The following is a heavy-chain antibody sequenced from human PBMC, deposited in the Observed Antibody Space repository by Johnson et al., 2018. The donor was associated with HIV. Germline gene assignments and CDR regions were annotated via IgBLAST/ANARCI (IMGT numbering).Heavy chain of an antibody. V-gene: IGHV3-66*01. Sequence: MLLVESGGGLVKPGGSLRLSCAASGFTVSSNYMSWVRQAPGKGLEWVSVIYSGRRTYSADSVKGRFTISRDNSKNTLYLQMNSLRAEDTAVYYCAKEQSVVVIGIGAFDIWGQGTMVTVSS. CDR3: AKEQSVVVIGIGAFDI. CDR2: IYSGRRT. CDR1: GFTVSSNY. J-gene: IGHJ3*02. D-gene: IGHD3-22*01.